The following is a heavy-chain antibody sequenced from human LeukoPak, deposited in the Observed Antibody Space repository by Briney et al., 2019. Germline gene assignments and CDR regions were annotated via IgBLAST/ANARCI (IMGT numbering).Heavy chain of an antibody. CDR3: AKDIGIRTGTTAPDY. J-gene: IGHJ4*02. CDR1: GFTFEDSA. V-gene: IGHV3-9*01. CDR2: ISWNSGST. D-gene: IGHD1-7*01. Sequence: GGSLRLSCAVSGFTFEDSAMHWVRQAPGKGLEWVSGISWNSGSTGYADSVKGRFTIFRDNAKNSLYLQMNSLRPEDAALYYCAKDIGIRTGTTAPDYRGQGTLVTVSS.